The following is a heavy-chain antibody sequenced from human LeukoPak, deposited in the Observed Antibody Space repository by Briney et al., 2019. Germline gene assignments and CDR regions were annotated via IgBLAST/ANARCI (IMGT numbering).Heavy chain of an antibody. CDR3: ARFKGGYWSSADAFDI. D-gene: IGHD6-25*01. Sequence: SETLSLTCTVSGGSISSSSYYWGWIRQPPGKGLEWIGSIYYSGSTYYNPSLKSRVTISVDTSKNQFSLKLSSVTAADTAVYYCARFKGGYWSSADAFDIWGQGTMVTVSS. CDR2: IYYSGST. V-gene: IGHV4-39*07. J-gene: IGHJ3*02. CDR1: GGSISSSSYY.